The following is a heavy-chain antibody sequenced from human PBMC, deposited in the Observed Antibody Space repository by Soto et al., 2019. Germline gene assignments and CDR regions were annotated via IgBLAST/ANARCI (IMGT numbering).Heavy chain of an antibody. J-gene: IGHJ5*02. CDR2: IYYSGST. CDR3: ARAAMEYWFDP. D-gene: IGHD2-2*01. V-gene: IGHV4-31*03. CDR1: GGSIISGGYY. Sequence: QVQLQESGPGLVKPSQTLSLTCTVSGGSIISGGYYWSWTRQHPGKGLEWIGYIYYSGSTYYNPSLKSRVTIAVDTSKNQFSLKLSSVTAADTAVYYCARAAMEYWFDPWGQGTLVTVSS.